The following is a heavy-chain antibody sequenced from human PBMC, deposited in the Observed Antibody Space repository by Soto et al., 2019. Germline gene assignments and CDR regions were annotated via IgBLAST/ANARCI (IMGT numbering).Heavy chain of an antibody. V-gene: IGHV3-30*18. CDR3: AKSLNYGHPFDI. D-gene: IGHD3-16*01. CDR1: GFTFSSYG. CDR2: ISYDGSNK. Sequence: GGTLRLSCAASGFTFSSYGMHWVRQAPGKGLEWVAVISYDGSNKYYADSVKGRFTISRDNSKNTLYLQMNSLRAEDTAVYYCAKSLNYGHPFDIWGQGTMVTVSS. J-gene: IGHJ3*02.